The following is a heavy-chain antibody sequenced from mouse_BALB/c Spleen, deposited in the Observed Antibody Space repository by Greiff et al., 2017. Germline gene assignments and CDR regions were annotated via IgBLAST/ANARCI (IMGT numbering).Heavy chain of an antibody. CDR3: ARSRGDSHAMDY. CDR1: GYTFTSYW. V-gene: IGHV1-7*01. J-gene: IGHJ4*01. CDR2: INPSTGYT. Sequence: VQLQQSGAELAKPGASVKMSCKASGYTFTSYWMHWVKQRPGQGLEWIGYINPSTGYTEYNQKFKDKATLTADKSSSTAYMQLSSLTSEDSAVYYSARSRGDSHAMDYRGEGNSETGSS.